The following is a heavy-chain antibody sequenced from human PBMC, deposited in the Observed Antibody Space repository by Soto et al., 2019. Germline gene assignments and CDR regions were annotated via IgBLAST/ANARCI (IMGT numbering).Heavy chain of an antibody. V-gene: IGHV3-48*01. J-gene: IGHJ1*01. CDR2: ISSSSTTI. CDR1: GFTFSSYS. CDR3: AGESYGDPEYFQH. D-gene: IGHD4-17*01. Sequence: GGSLRLSCAASGFTFSSYSMNWVRQAPGKGLEWVSYISSSSTTIYYADSVTGRFTISRDNAKNSRYLQMNSLRAEDTAVYYWAGESYGDPEYFQHWGQGTLVTVSS.